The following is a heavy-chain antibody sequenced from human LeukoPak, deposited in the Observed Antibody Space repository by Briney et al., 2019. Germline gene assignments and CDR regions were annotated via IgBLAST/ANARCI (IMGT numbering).Heavy chain of an antibody. D-gene: IGHD2-15*01. J-gene: IGHJ6*02. V-gene: IGHV3-7*03. CDR2: IKQDGSEK. CDR3: ARDRSVYDYYAMDV. Sequence: PGGSLRLSCAVSGFTFSTYWMRWVRQAPGKGLEWVANIKQDGSEKYYVDSVKGRFTISSDNTKNALYLQMNSLRAEDTAVYYCARDRSVYDYYAMDVWGQGTTVTVSS. CDR1: GFTFSTYW.